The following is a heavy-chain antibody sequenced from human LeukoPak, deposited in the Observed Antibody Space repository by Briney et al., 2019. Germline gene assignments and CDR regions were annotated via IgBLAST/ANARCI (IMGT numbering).Heavy chain of an antibody. D-gene: IGHD3-22*01. Sequence: SETLSLTCTVSGGSVSSGSYYWSWIRQPPGKGLEWIGYIYYSGSTNYNPSLKSRVTISVDTSKNQFSLKLSSVTAADTAVYYCARAPITYYYASSGYYYDYWGQGTLVTVSS. J-gene: IGHJ4*02. CDR2: IYYSGST. CDR1: GGSVSSGSYY. V-gene: IGHV4-61*01. CDR3: ARAPITYYYASSGYYYDY.